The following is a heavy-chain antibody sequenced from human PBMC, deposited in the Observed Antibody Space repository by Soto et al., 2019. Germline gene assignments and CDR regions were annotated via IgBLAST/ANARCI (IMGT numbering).Heavy chain of an antibody. CDR2: ISYDGSNK. J-gene: IGHJ5*02. D-gene: IGHD3-9*01. Sequence: QVQLVESGGGVVQPGRSLRLSCAASGFTFSSYAMHWVRQAPGKGLEWVAVISYDGSNKYYADSVKGRFTISRDNSKNTLYLQMNRLRAEDTAVYYCARDGYYDILTLPPEWFDPWGQGTLVTVSS. CDR1: GFTFSSYA. V-gene: IGHV3-30-3*01. CDR3: ARDGYYDILTLPPEWFDP.